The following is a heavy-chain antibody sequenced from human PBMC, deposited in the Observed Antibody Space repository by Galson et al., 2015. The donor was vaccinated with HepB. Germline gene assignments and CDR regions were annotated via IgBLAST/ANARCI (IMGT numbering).Heavy chain of an antibody. D-gene: IGHD6-19*01. J-gene: IGHJ4*02. V-gene: IGHV3-21*01. Sequence: SLRLSCAASGFTFSSYSMNWVRQAPGKGLEWVSSISSSSSYIYYADSVKGRFTISRDNAKNSLYLQMNSLRAEDTAVYYCARVVHSSGWYTNYYFDYWGQGTLVTVSS. CDR2: ISSSSSYI. CDR3: ARVVHSSGWYTNYYFDY. CDR1: GFTFSSYS.